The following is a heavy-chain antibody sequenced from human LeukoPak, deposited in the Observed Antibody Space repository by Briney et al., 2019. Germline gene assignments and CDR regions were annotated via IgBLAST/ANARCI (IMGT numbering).Heavy chain of an antibody. V-gene: IGHV3-30*18. J-gene: IGHJ3*01. CDR2: ISYDGNTI. CDR3: AKDLSVVGAHDSFDV. Sequence: AGGSLRLSCAASGFSFSNYGMHWVRQAPGKGLEWLTVISYDGNTIYYADSVKGRFTISRDNSKNTLYLQMNSLRIEDTAVYYCAKDLSVVGAHDSFDVWGQGTMVTVSS. CDR1: GFSFSNYG. D-gene: IGHD1-26*01.